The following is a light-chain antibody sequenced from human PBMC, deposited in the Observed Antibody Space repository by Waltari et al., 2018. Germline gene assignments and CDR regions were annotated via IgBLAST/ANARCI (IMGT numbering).Light chain of an antibody. V-gene: IGKV3-11*01. CDR2: DAS. J-gene: IGKJ4*01. CDR1: QSVSTY. CDR3: QQRYNWLLT. Sequence: EIVLTQSPATLSLSPGERATLSCRASQSVSTYLAWYQHKPGQPPRLLIYDASNRATGVPARFSGSGSGTDFTLTISSLEPEDFAVYYCQQRYNWLLTFGGGTKVEIK.